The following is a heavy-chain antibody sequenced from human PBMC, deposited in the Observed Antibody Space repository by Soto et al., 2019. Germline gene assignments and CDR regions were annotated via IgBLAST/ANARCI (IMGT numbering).Heavy chain of an antibody. J-gene: IGHJ6*02. Sequence: SQPQSLRWSVAGGSIGGRGGYRSWKRQTPGKGLEWIGYIYYSGSTNYNPSLKSRVTISVDTSKNQFSLKLSSVTAADTAVYYCARFYGSGSYYTNYYYYYGMDVRGQGTTVTVS. CDR2: IYYSGST. CDR1: GGSIGGRGGY. V-gene: IGHV4-61*08. CDR3: ARFYGSGSYYTNYYYYYGMDV. D-gene: IGHD3-10*01.